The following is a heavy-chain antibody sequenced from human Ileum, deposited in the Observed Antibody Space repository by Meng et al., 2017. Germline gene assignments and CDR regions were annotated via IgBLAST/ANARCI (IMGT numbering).Heavy chain of an antibody. V-gene: IGHV1-46*01. J-gene: IGHJ4*02. D-gene: IGHD3-16*01. CDR3: VREFTGGYFDY. Sequence: QVPVVQSGAVVKKPVASVKVSCKSSEYRFSNYYLHWIRQAPGQGLEWLGVSNPGGGSTNYAQKFQGRVTMTRDTSANTVYMELGSLKSEDTAVYYCVREFTGGYFDYWGQGTLVTVSS. CDR2: SNPGGGST. CDR1: EYRFSNYY.